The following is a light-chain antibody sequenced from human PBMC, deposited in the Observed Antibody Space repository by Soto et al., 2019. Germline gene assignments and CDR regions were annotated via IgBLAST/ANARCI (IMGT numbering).Light chain of an antibody. J-gene: IGKJ1*01. CDR3: QQYNTYSKT. V-gene: IGKV3-15*01. Sequence: EIVMTQSPATLSVSPWERATLSCRASQSVSSNLAWYQQKPGQAPRLLIFGASTRAAGIPARFSGSGSGTEFTLTISSLQSDDFATYFCQQYNTYSKTFGQGTKVDIK. CDR1: QSVSSN. CDR2: GAS.